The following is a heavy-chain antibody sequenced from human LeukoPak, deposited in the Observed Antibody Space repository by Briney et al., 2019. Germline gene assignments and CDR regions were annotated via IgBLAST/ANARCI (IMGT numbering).Heavy chain of an antibody. CDR3: ARQFESIVVVPAAITYFDY. CDR2: IYPGD. CDR1: GYSFTSYR. Sequence: GESLKISCKGSGYSFTSYRIGWVRQMPGKGLEWMGIIYPGDSADKSISTAYLQWSSLKASDTAMYYCARQFESIVVVPAAITYFDYWGQGTLVTVSS. D-gene: IGHD2-2*01. J-gene: IGHJ4*02. V-gene: IGHV5-51*01.